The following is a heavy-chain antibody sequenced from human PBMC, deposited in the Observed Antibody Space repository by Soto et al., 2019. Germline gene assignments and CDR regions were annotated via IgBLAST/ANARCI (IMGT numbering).Heavy chain of an antibody. J-gene: IGHJ4*02. CDR1: GGSIGSYF. CDR3: ARGGYTSASTSFYFYY. V-gene: IGHV4-59*12. Sequence: PSETLSLTCTVSGGSIGSYFWSWIRQPPGKGLEWIGYIYYSGTTNYNPSLKSRVTISVDTSKNQFSLKLNSVTASDTAVYYCARGGYTSASTSFYFYYWGQGTLATAS. CDR2: IYYSGTT. D-gene: IGHD5-18*01.